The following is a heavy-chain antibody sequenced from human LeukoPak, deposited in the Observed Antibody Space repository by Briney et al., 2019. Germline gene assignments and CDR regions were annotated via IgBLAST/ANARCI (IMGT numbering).Heavy chain of an antibody. CDR1: GFTFSSYG. D-gene: IGHD6-19*01. Sequence: PGRSLRLSCAASGFTFSSYGMHWVRQAPGKGLEWVAVIWYDGSNKYYADSVKGRFTISRDNSKNTLYLQMNSLRAEDTAVYYCAKYEQWLAQGTVDYWGQGTLVTVSS. CDR2: IWYDGSNK. J-gene: IGHJ4*02. V-gene: IGHV3-33*06. CDR3: AKYEQWLAQGTVDY.